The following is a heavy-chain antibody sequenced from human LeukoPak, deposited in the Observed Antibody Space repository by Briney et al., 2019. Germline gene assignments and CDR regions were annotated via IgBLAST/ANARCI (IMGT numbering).Heavy chain of an antibody. J-gene: IGHJ6*02. V-gene: IGHV4-39*01. CDR2: IYYSGST. Sequence: PSETLSLTCTVSGGSISSSSYYWGWIRQPPGKGLEWIGSIYYSGSTYYNPSLKSRVTISVDTSKNQFSLKLSSVTAADTAVYYCARQQQLPSYYYYYGMDVWGQGTTVTVSS. CDR3: ARQQQLPSYYYYYGMDV. D-gene: IGHD6-13*01. CDR1: GGSISSSSYY.